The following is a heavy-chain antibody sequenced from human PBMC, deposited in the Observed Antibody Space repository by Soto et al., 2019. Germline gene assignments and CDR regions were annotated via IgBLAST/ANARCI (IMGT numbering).Heavy chain of an antibody. CDR2: IYYSGST. Sequence: PSETLSLTCAVYGGSFSGYYWSWIRQHPGRGLEWIGYIYYSGSTYYNPSIKSRVTISVDTSKNQFSLKLSSVTAADTAVYYCARDRSSSWEIDYWGQGTLVTVSS. CDR3: ARDRSSSWEIDY. CDR1: GGSFSGYY. J-gene: IGHJ4*02. D-gene: IGHD6-13*01. V-gene: IGHV4-31*11.